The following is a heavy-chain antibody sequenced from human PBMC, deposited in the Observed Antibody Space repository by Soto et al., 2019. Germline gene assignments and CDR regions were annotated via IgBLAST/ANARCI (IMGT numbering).Heavy chain of an antibody. CDR1: GYTFTSYD. D-gene: IGHD1-1*01. V-gene: IGHV1-8*01. J-gene: IGHJ6*02. Sequence: QVQLVQSGAEVKKPGASVKVSCKASGYTFTSYDINWVRQATGQGLEWMGWMNPNSGNTGYAQKVQGRVTRTSNTSIITAYMELTSRTYEDTAVYYCARGTTSNGMDVWGQGTTVTVSS. CDR2: MNPNSGNT. CDR3: ARGTTSNGMDV.